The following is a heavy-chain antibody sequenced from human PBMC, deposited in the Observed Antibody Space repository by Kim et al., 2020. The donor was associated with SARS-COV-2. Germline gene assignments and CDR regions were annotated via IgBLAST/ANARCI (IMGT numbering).Heavy chain of an antibody. Sequence: GGSLRLSCAASGFTFSSYAMHWVRQAPGKGLEWVAVISYDGSNKYYADSVKGRFTISRDNSKNTLYLQMNSLRAEDTAVYYCAREGYYYGSGSPGSYFDYWGQGTLVTVSS. CDR2: ISYDGSNK. CDR1: GFTFSSYA. V-gene: IGHV3-30-3*01. D-gene: IGHD3-10*01. CDR3: AREGYYYGSGSPGSYFDY. J-gene: IGHJ4*02.